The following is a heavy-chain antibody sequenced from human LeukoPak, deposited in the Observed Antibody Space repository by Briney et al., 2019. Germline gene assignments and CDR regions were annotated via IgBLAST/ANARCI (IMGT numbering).Heavy chain of an antibody. CDR2: ISSSSSSI. Sequence: GGSLRLSCAASGFTFSSYSMNWVRQAPGKGLEWVSYISSSSSSIYYADSVKGRFTISRDNAKNSLYLQMNSLTAEDTAVYYCARDGRYCSGGSCYDSGGYYGMDVWGQGTTVTASS. CDR1: GFTFSSYS. D-gene: IGHD2-15*01. V-gene: IGHV3-48*04. CDR3: ARDGRYCSGGSCYDSGGYYGMDV. J-gene: IGHJ6*02.